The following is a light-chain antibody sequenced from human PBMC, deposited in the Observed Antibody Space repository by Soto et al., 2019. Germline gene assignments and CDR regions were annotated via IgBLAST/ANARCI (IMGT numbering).Light chain of an antibody. CDR1: QDIRTD. CDR2: AAS. Sequence: AIQMTQSPSSLSASVGDRVTITCRASQDIRTDVAWYQQKPGKAPKLLIFAASSLQSGVSSRFSGSGSGTDFTLTISSLQPEDFATYYCLQDYIFPYTFGQGTKLEI. V-gene: IGKV1-6*01. CDR3: LQDYIFPYT. J-gene: IGKJ2*01.